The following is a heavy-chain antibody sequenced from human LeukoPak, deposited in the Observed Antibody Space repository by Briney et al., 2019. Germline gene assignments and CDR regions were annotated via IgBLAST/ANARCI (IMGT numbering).Heavy chain of an antibody. Sequence: GGSLRLSCAASGFSFSTYALHWVRQAPGKGLEWVTVISFDGSNKNYADSVKGRFIISRDSSKNTLYLQMNSLRPEDTAVYYCARHLSGITGYTYGRGIDYWGQGTLVSVSS. CDR3: ARHLSGITGYTYGRGIDY. V-gene: IGHV3-30*04. CDR1: GFSFSTYA. D-gene: IGHD5-18*01. CDR2: ISFDGSNK. J-gene: IGHJ4*02.